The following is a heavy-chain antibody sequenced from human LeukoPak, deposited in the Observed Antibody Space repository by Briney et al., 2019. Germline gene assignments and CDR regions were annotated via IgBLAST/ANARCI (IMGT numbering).Heavy chain of an antibody. Sequence: GGSLRLSCAGSGFPFSNYWMAWVRQAPGKGLEWVSAISGSGGSTYYADSVKGRFTISRDNSKNTLYLQMNSLRAEDTAVYYCAKSLVGATDDWGQGTLVTVSS. CDR1: GFPFSNYW. D-gene: IGHD1-26*01. CDR3: AKSLVGATDD. V-gene: IGHV3-23*01. CDR2: ISGSGGST. J-gene: IGHJ4*02.